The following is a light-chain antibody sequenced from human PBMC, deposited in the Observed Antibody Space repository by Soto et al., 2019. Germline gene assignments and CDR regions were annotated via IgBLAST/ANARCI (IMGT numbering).Light chain of an antibody. CDR3: SSYTSISTYV. CDR2: DVT. Sequence: QSALTQPASVSGSPGQSITISCTGTSSDVGGYNFVSWYQQHPDKAPKLMIYDVTKRPSGVSNRFSGSKSGNTASLAISGLQAEDEAAYYCSSYTSISTYVFGTGTKLTVL. V-gene: IGLV2-14*01. CDR1: SSDVGGYNF. J-gene: IGLJ1*01.